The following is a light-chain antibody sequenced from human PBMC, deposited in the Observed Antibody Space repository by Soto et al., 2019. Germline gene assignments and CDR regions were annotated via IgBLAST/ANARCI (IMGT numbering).Light chain of an antibody. Sequence: DIQMTQSPSSLSASVGDRVTITCRASQSISSYLNWYQQKPGKAPKLLIYAASSLQSGVPSRFSGSGSGTDFTLTISSLQPEDFATYYCQQYKTWWTFGQGTKVEIK. V-gene: IGKV1-39*01. CDR1: QSISSY. CDR2: AAS. CDR3: QQYKTWWT. J-gene: IGKJ1*01.